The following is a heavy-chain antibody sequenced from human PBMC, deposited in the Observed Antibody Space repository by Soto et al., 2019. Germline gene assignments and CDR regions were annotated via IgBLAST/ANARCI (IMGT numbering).Heavy chain of an antibody. CDR3: ARALYGSGVLDV. CDR2: IYYSGNT. CDR1: GGSITSYY. Sequence: QVQLQESGPGLVKPSETLSLTCTVSGGSITSYYWSCIRQPPGKGLEWIGNIYYSGNTKYNPSLKSRVTISVDTSKNQFSLKLSSVTVADTAVYYCARALYGSGVLDVWGQGTTVTVSS. D-gene: IGHD3-10*01. J-gene: IGHJ6*02. V-gene: IGHV4-59*12.